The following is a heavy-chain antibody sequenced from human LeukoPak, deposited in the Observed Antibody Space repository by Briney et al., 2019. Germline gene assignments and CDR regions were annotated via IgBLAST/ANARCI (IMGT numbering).Heavy chain of an antibody. CDR3: SLEGSSWYRYFQH. J-gene: IGHJ1*01. V-gene: IGHV3-48*03. Sequence: PGGSLRLSCAASGFTFRNYDMNWVRQAPGKGLEWVSFIGSSGSPIYYADSVKGRFTISRDNAKNSLYLQMNSLRAEDTAVYYSSLEGSSWYRYFQHWGQGTLVTVSS. CDR2: IGSSGSPI. CDR1: GFTFRNYD. D-gene: IGHD6-13*01.